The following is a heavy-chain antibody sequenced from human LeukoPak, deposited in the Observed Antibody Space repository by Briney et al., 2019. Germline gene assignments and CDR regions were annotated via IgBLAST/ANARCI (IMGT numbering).Heavy chain of an antibody. CDR3: ARAVSGSSSGWDY. Sequence: GESLKISCNGSGYXFTSYWICWVRQMPGKGLEWMGIIYPGDSDTRYSPSFQGQVTISADKSISTAYLQWSSLKASDTAMYYCARAVSGSSSGWDYWGQGTLVTVSS. D-gene: IGHD6-19*01. J-gene: IGHJ4*02. CDR2: IYPGDSDT. CDR1: GYXFTSYW. V-gene: IGHV5-51*01.